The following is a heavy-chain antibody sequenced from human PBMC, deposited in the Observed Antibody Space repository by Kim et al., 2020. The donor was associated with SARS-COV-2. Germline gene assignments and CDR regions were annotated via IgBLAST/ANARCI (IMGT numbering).Heavy chain of an antibody. J-gene: IGHJ4*02. V-gene: IGHV3-11*01. Sequence: GGSLRLSCAASGFTFSDYYMSWIRQAPGKGLEWVSYITSSGSTIYYADSVKGRFTISRDNAKNSLYLQMNSLRAEDTAVYYCARDGNYFDSSGYYPFDYWGQGTLVTVSS. CDR2: ITSSGSTI. D-gene: IGHD3-22*01. CDR3: ARDGNYFDSSGYYPFDY. CDR1: GFTFSDYY.